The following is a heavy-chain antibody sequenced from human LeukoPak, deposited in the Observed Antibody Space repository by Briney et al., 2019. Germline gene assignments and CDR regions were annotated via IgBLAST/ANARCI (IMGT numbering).Heavy chain of an antibody. V-gene: IGHV1-69*06. D-gene: IGHD1-26*01. J-gene: IGHJ4*02. CDR3: ASDSVKGEYFDY. CDR2: IIPIFGTA. Sequence: ASVKVSCKASGGTFSSYAISWVRQAPGQGLEWMGGIIPIFGTANYAQKFQGRVTITADKSTSTAYMELSSLRSEDTAVCYCASDSVKGEYFDYWGQGTLVTVSS. CDR1: GGTFSSYA.